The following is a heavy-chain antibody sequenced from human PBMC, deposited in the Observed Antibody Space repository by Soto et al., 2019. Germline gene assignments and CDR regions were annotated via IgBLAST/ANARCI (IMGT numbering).Heavy chain of an antibody. J-gene: IGHJ6*03. CDR2: IYYSGST. CDR3: ARGEGVYDFWSGYIGARHYYYYMDV. V-gene: IGHV4-61*08. CDR1: GGSISSGGYY. Sequence: PSETLSLTCTVSGGSISSGGYYWSWIRQHPGKGLEWIGYIYYSGSTNYNPSLKSRVTISVDTSKNQFSLKLSSVTAADTAVYYCARGEGVYDFWSGYIGARHYYYYMDVWGKGTTVTVSS. D-gene: IGHD3-3*01.